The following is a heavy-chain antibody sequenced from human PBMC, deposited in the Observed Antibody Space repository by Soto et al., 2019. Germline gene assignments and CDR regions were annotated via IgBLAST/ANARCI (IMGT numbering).Heavy chain of an antibody. CDR3: ARERGPHGMYV. CDR1: GGSISSYY. D-gene: IGHD3-10*01. CDR2: IYYSGST. V-gene: IGHV4-59*01. Sequence: SDTLSLTCTVSGGSISSYYWSWIRQPPGKGLEWIGYIYYSGSTNYNPSLKSRVTISVDTSKNQFSLKLSSVTAADTAVYYCARERGPHGMYVCGQETTLTVSS. J-gene: IGHJ6*02.